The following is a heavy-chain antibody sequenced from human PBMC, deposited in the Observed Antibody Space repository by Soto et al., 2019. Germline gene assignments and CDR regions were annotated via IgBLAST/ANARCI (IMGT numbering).Heavy chain of an antibody. Sequence: SETLSLTCAVYGGSFSGYYWSWIRQPPGKGLEWIGEINHSGSTNYNPSLKSRVTISVDTSKNQFSLKLSSVTAADTAVYYCARAAGQLPFDYWGQGTLVTVSS. J-gene: IGHJ4*02. CDR3: ARAAGQLPFDY. CDR2: INHSGST. V-gene: IGHV4-34*01. CDR1: GGSFSGYY. D-gene: IGHD1-26*01.